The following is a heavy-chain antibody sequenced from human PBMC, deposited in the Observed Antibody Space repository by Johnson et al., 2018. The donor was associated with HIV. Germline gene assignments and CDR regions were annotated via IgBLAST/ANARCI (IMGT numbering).Heavy chain of an antibody. J-gene: IGHJ3*02. V-gene: IGHV3-30*02. CDR1: GFTFSSYG. CDR2: IRYDGSNK. CDR3: ARGNLYYSTDAFDI. Sequence: QVQLVESGGGVVQPGGSLRLSCAASGFTFSSYGMHWVRQAPGKGLEWVAFIRYDGSNKYYADSVKGRFTISRDNSKNTLYLQMNSLRAEDTAVYYCARGNLYYSTDAFDIWGQGTMVTVSS. D-gene: IGHD3-10*01.